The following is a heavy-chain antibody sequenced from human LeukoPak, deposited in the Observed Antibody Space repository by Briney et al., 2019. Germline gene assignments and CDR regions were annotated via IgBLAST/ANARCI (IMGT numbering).Heavy chain of an antibody. J-gene: IGHJ5*02. Sequence: PSETLSLTCAVYGGSFSGYYWSWIRQPPGKGLEWIGEINHSGSTNYNPSLKSRVTISVDTSKNQFSLKLNSVTPEDTAVYYCTRGEIFDPWGQGTLVTVSS. CDR2: INHSGST. V-gene: IGHV4-34*01. CDR3: TRGEIFDP. CDR1: GGSFSGYY.